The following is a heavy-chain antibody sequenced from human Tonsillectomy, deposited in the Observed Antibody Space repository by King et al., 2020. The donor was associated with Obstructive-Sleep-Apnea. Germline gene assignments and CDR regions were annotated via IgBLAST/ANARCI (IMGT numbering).Heavy chain of an antibody. D-gene: IGHD2-2*03. CDR2: IYYSGST. J-gene: IGHJ3*02. Sequence: QLQESGPGLVKPSETLSLTCTVSGGSISSSNYYWGWICQPPGKGLEWTGSIYYSGSTYYNPSLKSRVTISVDTSKNQFSLKLSSVTAADTGVYYCARDRVFGYCSSTSCYGDGFDIWGQGTMVTVSS. CDR3: ARDRVFGYCSSTSCYGDGFDI. V-gene: IGHV4-39*07. CDR1: GGSISSSNYY.